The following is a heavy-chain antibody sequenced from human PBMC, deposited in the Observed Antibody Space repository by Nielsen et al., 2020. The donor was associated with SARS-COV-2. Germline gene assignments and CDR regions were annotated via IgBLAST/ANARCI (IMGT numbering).Heavy chain of an antibody. D-gene: IGHD6-19*01. Sequence: GESLKISCKGSRYSFTSYWIGWVRQMPGKGLEWMGIIYPGDSDTRYSPSFQGQVTISADKSISTAYLQWSSLKASDTAMYYCARHKQWLVQGYYGMDVWGQGTTVTVSS. CDR2: IYPGDSDT. CDR3: ARHKQWLVQGYYGMDV. CDR1: RYSFTSYW. V-gene: IGHV5-51*01. J-gene: IGHJ6*02.